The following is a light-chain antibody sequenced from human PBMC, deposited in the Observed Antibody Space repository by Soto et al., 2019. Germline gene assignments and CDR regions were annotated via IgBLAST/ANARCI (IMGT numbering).Light chain of an antibody. V-gene: IGKV1-9*01. CDR1: QGISSY. CDR3: QHFNSYPLT. J-gene: IGKJ4*01. Sequence: DIQLTQSPSFLSASVGDRVTITCRASQGISSYLAWYQQKPGKAPNLLIYAASTLQSGVPSRFSDSGSGTEFTLTVRKLQPEDFATYYCQHFNSYPLTFGGGTKVEIK. CDR2: AAS.